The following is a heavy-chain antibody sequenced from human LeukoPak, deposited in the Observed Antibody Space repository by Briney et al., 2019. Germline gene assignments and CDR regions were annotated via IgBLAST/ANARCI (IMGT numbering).Heavy chain of an antibody. J-gene: IGHJ4*02. V-gene: IGHV3-48*03. CDR1: GFTFSSYE. Sequence: GGSLRLSCAASGFTFSSYEMNWVRQAPGKGLEWVSYISSSGSTIYYVDSVKGRFTISRDNAKNSLYLQMNSLRAEDTAVYYCARATEAPLYYGSEAVDYWGQGTLVTVSS. CDR2: ISSSGSTI. CDR3: ARATEAPLYYGSEAVDY. D-gene: IGHD3-10*01.